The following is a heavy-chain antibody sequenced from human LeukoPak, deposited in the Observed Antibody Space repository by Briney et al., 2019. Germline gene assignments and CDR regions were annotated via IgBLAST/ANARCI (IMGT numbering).Heavy chain of an antibody. CDR1: GGTFSSYA. D-gene: IGHD1-26*01. J-gene: IGHJ2*01. Sequence: GASVKVSCKASGGTFSSYALSWVRQAHGQGLEWMGGIIPIFGTANYAQKFQGRLTITADASTSTAYMELSSLRSEDTALYYCAGSAYGYWYFALWGRGTLVTVSS. CDR2: IIPIFGTA. CDR3: AGSAYGYWYFAL. V-gene: IGHV1-69*01.